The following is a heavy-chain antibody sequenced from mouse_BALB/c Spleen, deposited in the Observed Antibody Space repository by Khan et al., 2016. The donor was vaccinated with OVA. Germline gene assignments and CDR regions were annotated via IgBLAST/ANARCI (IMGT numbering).Heavy chain of an antibody. D-gene: IGHD1-1*02. CDR2: ISTYYGDA. CDR3: ARGGKFAV. Sequence: QGRRRRSGAELVRPGVSVKISCKGSGYTFTDYAMHWVKQSHAKSLEGIGVISTYYGDADYNQKFKGTATMTADRSSSTASIDLARLTSEDSAIDYGARGGKFAVWGQGTLVTVSA. V-gene: IGHV1S137*01. CDR1: GYTFTDYA. J-gene: IGHJ3*01.